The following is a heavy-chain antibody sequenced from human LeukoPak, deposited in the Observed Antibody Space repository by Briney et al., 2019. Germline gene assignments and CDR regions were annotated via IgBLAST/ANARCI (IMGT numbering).Heavy chain of an antibody. CDR3: PTYSLLENSNYYPVLQY. CDR2: INHSGST. Sequence: SETLSLTCAVSGGYFNGYYWTWIRQPPGKGLEWIGEINHSGSTNYNPSLKSRVTISVDTSKNQFSLNLTSVTAADTAVYYCPTYSLLENSNYYPVLQYWGQGTLVIVSS. CDR1: GGYFNGYY. D-gene: IGHD2/OR15-2a*01. J-gene: IGHJ4*02. V-gene: IGHV4-34*01.